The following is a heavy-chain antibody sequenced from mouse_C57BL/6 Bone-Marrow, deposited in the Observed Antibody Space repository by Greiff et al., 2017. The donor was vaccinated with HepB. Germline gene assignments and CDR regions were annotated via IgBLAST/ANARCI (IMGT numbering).Heavy chain of an antibody. Sequence: EVNLVESGGGLVQPGGSLSLSCAASGFNFTDYYMSWVRQPPGKALEWLGFIRNKANGYTTEYSASVKGRFTISRDNSQSILYLQMNALRAEDSATYYCARTGYYLDYWGQGTTLTVSS. CDR1: GFNFTDYY. CDR3: ARTGYYLDY. CDR2: IRNKANGYTT. D-gene: IGHD2-2*01. V-gene: IGHV7-3*01. J-gene: IGHJ2*01.